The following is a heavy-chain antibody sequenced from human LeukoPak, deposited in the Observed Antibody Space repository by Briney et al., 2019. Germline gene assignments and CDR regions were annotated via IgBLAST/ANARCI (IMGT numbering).Heavy chain of an antibody. CDR2: IYPIDSDI. Sequence: GESLKISCKGSGYKFTNYWIGWVRQMPGEGLEWMGIIYPIDSDIKYSPSFEGQVTISADKSISTAYLQWRSLKASDTAMYYCARQGWGYDAFDIWGQGTMVTVSS. V-gene: IGHV5-51*01. D-gene: IGHD1-26*01. J-gene: IGHJ3*02. CDR1: GYKFTNYW. CDR3: ARQGWGYDAFDI.